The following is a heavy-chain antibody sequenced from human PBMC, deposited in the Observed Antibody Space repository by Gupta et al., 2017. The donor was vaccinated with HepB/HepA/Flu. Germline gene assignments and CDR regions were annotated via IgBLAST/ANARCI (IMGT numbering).Heavy chain of an antibody. V-gene: IGHV4-39*01. D-gene: IGHD6-19*01. J-gene: IGHJ4*02. CDR2: IYYSGIT. CDR3: ARMTSGWYNAIDY. Sequence: GLEWIGSIYYSGITYYNPSLKSRVTISVDTSKNQYSLKVNSVTAADTSVYYCARMTSGWYNAIDYWGQGTLVTASS.